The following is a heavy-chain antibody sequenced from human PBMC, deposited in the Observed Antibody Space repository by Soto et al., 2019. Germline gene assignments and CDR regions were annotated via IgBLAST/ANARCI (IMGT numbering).Heavy chain of an antibody. D-gene: IGHD6-19*01. V-gene: IGHV1-69*02. J-gene: IGHJ4*02. CDR1: GGTFSSYT. CDR3: ARGRPAPSVAGTDY. Sequence: QVQLVQSGAEVKKPGSSVKVSCKASGGTFSSYTISWVRQAPGQGLEWMGRIIPILGIANYAQKFQGRVTIPADKSTSTAYMELSSLRSEDTAVYYCARGRPAPSVAGTDYWGQGTLVTVSS. CDR2: IIPILGIA.